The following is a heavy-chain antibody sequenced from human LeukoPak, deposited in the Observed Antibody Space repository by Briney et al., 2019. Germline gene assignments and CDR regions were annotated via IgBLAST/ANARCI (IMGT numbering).Heavy chain of an antibody. CDR2: IYYSGST. D-gene: IGHD2-2*01. CDR3: ARHQRPNPATEGPYFDY. Sequence: SETLSLTCTVSGDSISSTYYYWGWIRQPPGKGLEWIGSIYYSGSTYYNPSLKSRVTISVDTSKNQFSLKLSSVTAADTAVYYCARHQRPNPATEGPYFDYWGQGTLVTVSS. V-gene: IGHV4-39*01. CDR1: GDSISSTYYY. J-gene: IGHJ4*02.